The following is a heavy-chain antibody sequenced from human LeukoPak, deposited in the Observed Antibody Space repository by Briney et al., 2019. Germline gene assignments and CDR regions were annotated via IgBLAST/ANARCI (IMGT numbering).Heavy chain of an antibody. CDR2: INPSGGST. Sequence: ASVKVSCKASGYTFTSYYMHWVRQAPGQGLEWMGIINPSGGSTSYAQKFQGRVTMTRDTSTSTVYMELSSLRSEDTAVYYCARDGIPIPPYYDFWSGYYMNYWGQGTLVTVSS. D-gene: IGHD3-3*01. CDR3: ARDGIPIPPYYDFWSGYYMNY. V-gene: IGHV1-46*01. J-gene: IGHJ4*02. CDR1: GYTFTSYY.